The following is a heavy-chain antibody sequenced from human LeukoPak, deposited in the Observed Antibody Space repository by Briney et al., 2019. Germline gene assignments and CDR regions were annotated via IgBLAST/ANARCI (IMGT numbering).Heavy chain of an antibody. V-gene: IGHV4-39*01. Sequence: SETLSLTCTVSGGSISSSSYYWGWIRQPPGKGLEWIGNFYYSGSTYYNPTLKSRVTISVDTSKNQFSLKLSSVTAADTAVYYCASGYSHRRFFDYWGQGTLVTVSS. D-gene: IGHD3-22*01. J-gene: IGHJ4*02. CDR1: GGSISSSSYY. CDR3: ASGYSHRRFFDY. CDR2: FYYSGST.